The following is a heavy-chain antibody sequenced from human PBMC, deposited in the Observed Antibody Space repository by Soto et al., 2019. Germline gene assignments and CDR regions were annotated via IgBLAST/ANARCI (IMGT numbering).Heavy chain of an antibody. D-gene: IGHD3-3*01. Sequence: AASVKVSCKASGLTFTSSAVQLVRQARGQRLEWIGWIVVGRVNTNYAQKFQEKVTSTRDMSTSTAYMELSSLRSEDTAVYYCAASNTYYDFWSGSFMDVWGQGTTVTV. J-gene: IGHJ6*02. CDR3: AASNTYYDFWSGSFMDV. CDR1: GLTFTSSA. CDR2: IVVGRVNT. V-gene: IGHV1-58*01.